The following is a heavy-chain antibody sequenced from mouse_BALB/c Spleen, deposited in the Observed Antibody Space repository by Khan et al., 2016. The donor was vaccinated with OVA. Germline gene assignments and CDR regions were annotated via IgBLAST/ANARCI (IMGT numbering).Heavy chain of an antibody. Sequence: EVQLQESGGGLVQPGGSRKLSCAASGFTFSSFGMHWVRQAPKKGLEWVAYISSGSSTIYYVDTVKGRFTISRDSPKNTLFLQMTSLRSEDTAMYYCARSGGNFHWYCDVWGAGTLVTVSS. J-gene: IGHJ1*01. CDR2: ISSGSSTI. CDR1: GFTFSSFG. V-gene: IGHV5-17*02. CDR3: ARSGGNFHWYCDV. D-gene: IGHD2-1*01.